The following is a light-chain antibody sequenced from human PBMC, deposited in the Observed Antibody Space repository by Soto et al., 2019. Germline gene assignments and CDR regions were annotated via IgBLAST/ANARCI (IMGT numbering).Light chain of an antibody. Sequence: ELVLTQSPGTLSLSPGERATLSCRASQSVSSTYLAWYQQKSGQAPRVLIYGASSRAPGIPDRFSGSGSGTAFTLTISRLEPEEFAVYFCQQYGTSPPFTFGQGTKVEI. V-gene: IGKV3-20*01. CDR1: QSVSSTY. J-gene: IGKJ2*01. CDR2: GAS. CDR3: QQYGTSPPFT.